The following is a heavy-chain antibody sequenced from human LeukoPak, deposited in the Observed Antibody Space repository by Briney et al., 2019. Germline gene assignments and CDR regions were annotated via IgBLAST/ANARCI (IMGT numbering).Heavy chain of an antibody. Sequence: GGSLRLSRPASRFTFSTYSMSWVRLAPGKGLEWVSNISGSGDTTYYTGSVKGRFTISRDNSKDALYLQMSSLRAEDTAVYYCAKSQRNDQQVVQRIDYWGQGTLVTVSS. V-gene: IGHV3-23*01. J-gene: IGHJ4*02. CDR3: AKSQRNDQQVVQRIDY. CDR1: RFTFSTYS. D-gene: IGHD2-2*01. CDR2: ISGSGDTT.